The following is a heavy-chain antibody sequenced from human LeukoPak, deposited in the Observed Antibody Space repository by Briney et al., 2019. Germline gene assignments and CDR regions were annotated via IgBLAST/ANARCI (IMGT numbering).Heavy chain of an antibody. D-gene: IGHD4-11*01. CDR3: AKDDLRGAMTTVTTLGY. CDR2: ISYDGSNK. V-gene: IGHV3-30*18. J-gene: IGHJ4*02. Sequence: GGSLRLSCAASGFTFSSYGMHWVRQAPGKGLEWVAVISYDGSNKYYADSVKGRFTISRDNSKNTLYLQMNSLRAGDTAVYYCAKDDLRGAMTTVTTLGYWGQGTLVTVSS. CDR1: GFTFSSYG.